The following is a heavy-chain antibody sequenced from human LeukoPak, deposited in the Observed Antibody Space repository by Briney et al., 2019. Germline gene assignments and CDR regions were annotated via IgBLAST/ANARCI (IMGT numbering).Heavy chain of an antibody. D-gene: IGHD2-2*02. Sequence: SETPSLTCAVYGGSFSAYYWSWIRQPPGKGLEWIGEINHSGSTNYSPSLKSRVTISIDTSKNQFSLKLSSVTAADTAVYYCARVLPYIVVVPAAIADGWFDPWGQGTLVTVSS. CDR1: GGSFSAYY. CDR3: ARVLPYIVVVPAAIADGWFDP. CDR2: INHSGST. J-gene: IGHJ5*02. V-gene: IGHV4-34*01.